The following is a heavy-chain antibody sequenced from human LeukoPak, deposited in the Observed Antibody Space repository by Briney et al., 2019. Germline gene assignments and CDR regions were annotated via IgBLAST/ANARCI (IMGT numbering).Heavy chain of an antibody. CDR2: IYYSGST. J-gene: IGHJ4*02. CDR3: ARARYSSSWYQPFDN. V-gene: IGHV4-59*01. CDR1: GGSISSYY. D-gene: IGHD6-13*01. Sequence: SETLSLTCTVSGGSISSYYWSWIRQPPGKGLEWIGYIYYSGSTNSNPSLKSRVTISVDTSKNQFSLKLSSVTAADTAVYYCARARYSSSWYQPFDNWGQGTLVTVSS.